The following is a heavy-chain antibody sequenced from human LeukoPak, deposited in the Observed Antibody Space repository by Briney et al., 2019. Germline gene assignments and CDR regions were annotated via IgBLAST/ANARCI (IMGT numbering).Heavy chain of an antibody. D-gene: IGHD5-18*01. CDR1: GFSFRTYA. CDR2: IHNAGNT. CDR3: TRARYGNYWFDP. Sequence: GGSLRLSCAASGFSFRTYAMSWVRQAPGKGLEWVSIIHNAGNTYYADSVKGRFTISRDISRNTVSLQMNSLRAEDTAVYYCTRARYGNYWFDPWGQGTLVTVSS. V-gene: IGHV3-66*01. J-gene: IGHJ5*02.